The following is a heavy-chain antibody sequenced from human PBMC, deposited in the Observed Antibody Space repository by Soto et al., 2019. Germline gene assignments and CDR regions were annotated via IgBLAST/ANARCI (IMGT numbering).Heavy chain of an antibody. Sequence: DVQLVESGGGLVQPGRSLRLSCAASGFTFDDYAMHWVRQAPGKGLEWVSGISWNSGSIGYADSVKGRFTISRDNAKNSLYLQMNSLRAEDTALYYCAKDSTTRIYCSGGSCYDAFDIWGQGTMVTVSS. J-gene: IGHJ3*02. CDR1: GFTFDDYA. CDR3: AKDSTTRIYCSGGSCYDAFDI. CDR2: ISWNSGSI. D-gene: IGHD2-15*01. V-gene: IGHV3-9*01.